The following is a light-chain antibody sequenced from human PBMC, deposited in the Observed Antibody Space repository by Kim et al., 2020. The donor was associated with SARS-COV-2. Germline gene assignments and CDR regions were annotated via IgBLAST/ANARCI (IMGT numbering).Light chain of an antibody. CDR3: QQYQSYPVT. V-gene: IGKV1-16*02. J-gene: IGKJ5*01. CDR1: QDINNN. CDR2: AAS. Sequence: ASVGDRVNITCRASQDINNNLVWYQQKPGKAPRSLIYAASSLQSGVPSKFSGSRSGTDFTLTITSLQPEDFATYYCQQYQSYPVTFGQGTRLEIK.